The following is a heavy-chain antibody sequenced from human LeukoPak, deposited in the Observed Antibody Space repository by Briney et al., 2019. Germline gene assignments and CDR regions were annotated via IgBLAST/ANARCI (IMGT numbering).Heavy chain of an antibody. V-gene: IGHV1-18*01. D-gene: IGHD3-22*01. Sequence: ASVKVSCTASGYTFTSYGISWVRQAPGQGLAWMGRISAYNGNTNYAQKLQGRVTMTTDTSTSTAYMELRSLRSDDTAVYYCARDRSRDSSGYYFDWFDPWGQGTLVTVSS. CDR1: GYTFTSYG. CDR2: ISAYNGNT. CDR3: ARDRSRDSSGYYFDWFDP. J-gene: IGHJ5*02.